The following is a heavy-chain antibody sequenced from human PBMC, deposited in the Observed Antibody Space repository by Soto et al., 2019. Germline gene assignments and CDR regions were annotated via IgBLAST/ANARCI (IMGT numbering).Heavy chain of an antibody. CDR1: GGTFSSYT. CDR2: IIPILGIA. J-gene: IGHJ5*02. CDR3: APSRDGYNYLGFGWFDP. D-gene: IGHD5-12*01. V-gene: IGHV1-69*02. Sequence: QVQLVQSGAEVKKPGSSVKVSCKASGGTFSSYTISWVRQAPGQGLEWMGRIIPILGIANYAQKFQGRVTITADKSTSTAYMELSSLRSEDTAVYYCAPSRDGYNYLGFGWFDPWGQGTLVTVSS.